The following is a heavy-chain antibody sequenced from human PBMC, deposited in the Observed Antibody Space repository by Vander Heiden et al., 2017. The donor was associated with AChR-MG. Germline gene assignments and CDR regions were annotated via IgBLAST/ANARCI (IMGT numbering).Heavy chain of an antibody. J-gene: IGHJ1*01. CDR3: AKVPYYDPPVYFKH. V-gene: IGHV3-23*01. CDR2: ISGSGGST. D-gene: IGHD3-3*01. CDR1: GFTFSSYA. Sequence: EVQLLESGGGLVQPGGSLRLPCAASGFTFSSYAMSWVRQAPGKGLEGVSAISGSGGSTYYADSGKGRFTISRDNSKNTLYLQMNRMRAEDTAVYYCAKVPYYDPPVYFKHWGQGTLVTVSS.